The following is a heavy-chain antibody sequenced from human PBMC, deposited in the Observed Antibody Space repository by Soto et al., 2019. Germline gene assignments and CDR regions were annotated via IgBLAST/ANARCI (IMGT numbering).Heavy chain of an antibody. V-gene: IGHV3-30-3*01. J-gene: IGHJ5*02. Sequence: GGSLRLSCAASGFTFSSYAMHWVRQAPGKGLEWVAVISYDGSNKYYADSVKGRFTISRDNSKNTLYLQMNSLRAEDTAVYYCARPMVRGVMSYNWFDPWGQGTLVTVSS. CDR2: ISYDGSNK. D-gene: IGHD3-10*01. CDR3: ARPMVRGVMSYNWFDP. CDR1: GFTFSSYA.